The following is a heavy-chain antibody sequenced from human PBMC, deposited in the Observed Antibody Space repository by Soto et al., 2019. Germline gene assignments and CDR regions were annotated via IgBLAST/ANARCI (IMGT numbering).Heavy chain of an antibody. D-gene: IGHD1-20*01. V-gene: IGHV3-30*18. CDR1: GFTFSSYG. CDR2: ISYDGSNK. CDR3: AKDGGITGSWDY. J-gene: IGHJ4*02. Sequence: QVQLVESGGGVVQPGRSLRLSCAASGFTFSSYGMHWVRQAPGKGLEWVAVISYDGSNKYYADSVKGRFTISRDNSKNTLYLQTNSLRAEDTAVYYCAKDGGITGSWDYWGQGTLVTVSS.